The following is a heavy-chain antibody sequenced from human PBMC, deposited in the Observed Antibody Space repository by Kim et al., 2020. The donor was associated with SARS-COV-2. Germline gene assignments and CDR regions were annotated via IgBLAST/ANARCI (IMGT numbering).Heavy chain of an antibody. CDR2: K. CDR3: ARLRAAVSYY. V-gene: IGHV3-53*01. D-gene: IGHD6-13*01. J-gene: IGHJ4*02. Sequence: KYYAGSGKGRFTISRDNSKNTLYLQMNSLGAEDTAVYYCARLRAAVSYYWGQGTLVTVSS.